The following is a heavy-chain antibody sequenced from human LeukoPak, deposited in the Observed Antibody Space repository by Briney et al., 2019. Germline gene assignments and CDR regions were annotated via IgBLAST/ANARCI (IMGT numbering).Heavy chain of an antibody. J-gene: IGHJ3*01. CDR2: ISGSGHSA. D-gene: IGHD5-24*01. CDR3: AKDKSEMESITRAFDF. CDR1: GFTSSSYW. V-gene: IGHV3-23*01. Sequence: GGSLRLSCAASGFTSSSYWMSWVRQAPGKGLEWVSAISGSGHSAYYADSVKGRFTISRDNSKNTLFLQMNSLRAEDTAVYYCAKDKSEMESITRAFDFWGQGTMVTVSS.